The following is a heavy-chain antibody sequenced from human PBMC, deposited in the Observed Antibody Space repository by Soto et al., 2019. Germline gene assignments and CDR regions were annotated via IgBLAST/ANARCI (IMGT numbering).Heavy chain of an antibody. CDR3: ASGPDYGDYYFDY. Sequence: QVQLVESGGGVVQPGRSLRLSCAASGFTFSSYGMHWVRQAPGKGLEWVAVIWYDGSNKYYADSVKGRFTISRDNSKNTLYLQMNSLRAEDTAVYYCASGPDYGDYYFDYWGQGTLVTVSS. CDR2: IWYDGSNK. V-gene: IGHV3-33*01. D-gene: IGHD4-17*01. CDR1: GFTFSSYG. J-gene: IGHJ4*02.